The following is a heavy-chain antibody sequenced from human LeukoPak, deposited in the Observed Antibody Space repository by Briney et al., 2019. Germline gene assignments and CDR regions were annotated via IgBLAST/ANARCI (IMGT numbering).Heavy chain of an antibody. V-gene: IGHV4-39*01. CDR2: IYYSGST. Sequence: PSETLSLTCTVSGGSISSSSYYWGWIRQPPGKGLEWTGSIYYSGSTYYNSSLKSRVTISVDTSKKQFSLNLTSVTAADTAVYYCARHVDATVRFDPWGQGTLVTVSS. J-gene: IGHJ5*02. CDR3: ARHVDATVRFDP. CDR1: GGSISSSSYY. D-gene: IGHD4-11*01.